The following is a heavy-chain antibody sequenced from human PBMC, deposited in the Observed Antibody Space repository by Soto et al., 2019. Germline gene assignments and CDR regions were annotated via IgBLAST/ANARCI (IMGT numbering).Heavy chain of an antibody. CDR3: ARDSYSGSYVH. J-gene: IGHJ4*02. D-gene: IGHD1-26*01. CDR2: INPNDGDT. Sequence: QVQLVQSGAEVKKPGASVKVPCKASGYTFTAYSIHWVRQAPGQGLEWMGWINPNDGDTNYAQNFQDRATMTSDTSITTVYMDLSRLTSDDTAVYFCARDSYSGSYVHWGQGTLVTVSS. V-gene: IGHV1-2*02. CDR1: GYTFTAYS.